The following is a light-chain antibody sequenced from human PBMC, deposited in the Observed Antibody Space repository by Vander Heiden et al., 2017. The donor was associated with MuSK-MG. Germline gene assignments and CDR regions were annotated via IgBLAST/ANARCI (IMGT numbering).Light chain of an antibody. Sequence: QSMVTQPPSASVPPGQRITISCSGTNSNIGSNPVNWYQQLPGMAPKLLIFSNNHRHSGVPDRFSGSKSGTSASPAVSGLQSEDDEADYYCAAWDDSRNGYVFGPGTKVTVL. CDR1: NSNIGSNP. V-gene: IGLV1-44*01. CDR3: AAWDDSRNGYV. CDR2: SNN. J-gene: IGLJ1*01.